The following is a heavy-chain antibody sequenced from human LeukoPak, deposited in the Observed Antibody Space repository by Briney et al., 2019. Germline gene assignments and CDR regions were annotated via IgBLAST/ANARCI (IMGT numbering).Heavy chain of an antibody. D-gene: IGHD2-2*01. J-gene: IGHJ4*02. CDR2: IYYSGST. Sequence: SETLSLTCTVSGGSISSYNWSWLRQPPGKGLEWIGYIYYSGSTTYNPSLKSRITISLDTSKNQFSLKLSSVTAADTAVYYCARDTPDYKYCSSTSCYPSWGQGTLVTVSS. CDR1: GGSISSYN. CDR3: ARDTPDYKYCSSTSCYPS. V-gene: IGHV4-59*01.